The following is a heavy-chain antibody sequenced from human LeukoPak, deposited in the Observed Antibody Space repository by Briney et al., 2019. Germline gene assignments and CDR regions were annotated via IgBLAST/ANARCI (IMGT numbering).Heavy chain of an antibody. V-gene: IGHV3-21*01. CDR3: ARVLNYGDYHFDY. D-gene: IGHD4-17*01. CDR2: ISSSSSYI. CDR1: GFTFSSYS. J-gene: IGHJ4*02. Sequence: GGSLRLSCAASGFTFSSYSMNWVRQAPGKGLEWVSSISSSSSYIYYADSVKGRFTVSRDNAKNSLYLQMNSLRAEDTAVYYCARVLNYGDYHFDYWGQGTLVTVSS.